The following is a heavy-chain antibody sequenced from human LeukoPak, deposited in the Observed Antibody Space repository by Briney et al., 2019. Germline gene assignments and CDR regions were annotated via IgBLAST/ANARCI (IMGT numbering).Heavy chain of an antibody. V-gene: IGHV4-31*03. CDR2: IYYSGST. CDR3: ARVAPPLYHYDTSGYSPDY. D-gene: IGHD3-22*01. CDR1: AGSISSGGYY. Sequence: PSQTLSLTCTVSAGSISSGGYYWSWIRQHPGKGLEWIGYIYYSGSTYYNPSLKSRGTISADTSKNQFSLRPSSVTAADTAVYYCARVAPPLYHYDTSGYSPDYWGQGTLVTVSS. J-gene: IGHJ4*02.